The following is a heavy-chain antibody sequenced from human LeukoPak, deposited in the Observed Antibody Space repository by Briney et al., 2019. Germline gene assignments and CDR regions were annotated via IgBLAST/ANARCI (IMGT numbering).Heavy chain of an antibody. V-gene: IGHV3-48*04. J-gene: IGHJ6*04. D-gene: IGHD3-10*02. Sequence: GGSLRLSCAASGLTFSDSWMNWVRQAPGKGLEWVSYISSSGSTIYYADSVKGRFTISRDNAKNSLYLQMNSLRAEDTAVYYCAELGITMIGGVWGKGTTVTISS. CDR2: ISSSGSTI. CDR3: AELGITMIGGV. CDR1: GLTFSDSW.